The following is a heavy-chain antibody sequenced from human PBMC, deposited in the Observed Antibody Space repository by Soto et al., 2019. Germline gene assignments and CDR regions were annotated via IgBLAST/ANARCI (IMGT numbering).Heavy chain of an antibody. J-gene: IGHJ5*02. CDR2: IYYSGST. CDR3: ASSKYDVVAGSVWFDP. CDR1: GGSISSGGYY. D-gene: IGHD2-21*01. V-gene: IGHV4-31*03. Sequence: TASETLSLTCTVSGGSISSGGYYWSWIRQHPGKGLEWIGYIYYSGSTYYNPSLKSRVTISLDHSRNQFSLRLNSVTAADTAVYFCASSKYDVVAGSVWFDPWGQGTLVTVSS.